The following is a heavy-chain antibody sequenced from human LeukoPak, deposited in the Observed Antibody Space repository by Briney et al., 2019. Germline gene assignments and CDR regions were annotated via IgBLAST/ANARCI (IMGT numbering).Heavy chain of an antibody. CDR2: IYYSGST. J-gene: IGHJ5*02. D-gene: IGHD1-1*01. V-gene: IGHV4-59*01. Sequence: SETLSLTCTVSGGSISGYSLSWIRQPPGKGLECIGYIYYSGSTNYNPSLKSRVTMSVDTSKNQFSLSLSSVTAADTAVYYCARAKLRNWFDPWGQGTLVTVSS. CDR1: GGSISGYS. CDR3: ARAKLRNWFDP.